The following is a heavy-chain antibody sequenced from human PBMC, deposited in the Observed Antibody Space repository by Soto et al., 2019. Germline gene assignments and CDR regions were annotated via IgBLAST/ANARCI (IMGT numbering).Heavy chain of an antibody. Sequence: GGSLRLSCAASGFTFSSYGMHWVRQAPGKGLEWVAVIWYDGSNKYYADSVKGRFTISRDNSKNTLYLQMNSLRAEDTAVYYCARDVGGSYAIGWFDPWGQGTLVTVSS. V-gene: IGHV3-33*01. D-gene: IGHD1-26*01. CDR1: GFTFSSYG. CDR3: ARDVGGSYAIGWFDP. J-gene: IGHJ5*02. CDR2: IWYDGSNK.